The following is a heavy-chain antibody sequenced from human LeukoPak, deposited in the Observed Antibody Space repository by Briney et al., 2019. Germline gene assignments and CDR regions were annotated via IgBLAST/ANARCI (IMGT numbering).Heavy chain of an antibody. V-gene: IGHV3-21*01. CDR2: ISSSSSYI. D-gene: IGHD4-17*01. CDR3: ARSMTTVTHLDY. CDR1: GFTFSSYS. Sequence: GGSLRLSXAASGFTFSSYSMNWVRQAPGKGLEWVSSISSSSSYIYYADSVKGRFTISRDNAKNSLYLQMNSLRAEDTAVYYCARSMTTVTHLDYWGQGTLVTVSS. J-gene: IGHJ4*02.